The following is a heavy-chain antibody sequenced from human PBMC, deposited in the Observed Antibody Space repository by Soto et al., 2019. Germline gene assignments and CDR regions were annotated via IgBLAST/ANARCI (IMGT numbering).Heavy chain of an antibody. V-gene: IGHV3-15*01. CDR3: TTVAEEMATITDY. CDR1: GFTFSNAW. D-gene: IGHD5-12*01. Sequence: PGGSLRLSCAASGFTFSNAWMSRVRQAPGKGLEWVGRIKSKTDGGTTDYAAPVKGRFTISRDDSKNTLYLQMNSLKTEDTAVYYCTTVAEEMATITDYWGQGTLVTVSS. CDR2: IKSKTDGGTT. J-gene: IGHJ4*02.